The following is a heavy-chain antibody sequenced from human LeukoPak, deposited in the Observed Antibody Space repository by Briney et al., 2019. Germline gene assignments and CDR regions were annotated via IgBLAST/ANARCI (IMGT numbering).Heavy chain of an antibody. J-gene: IGHJ4*02. CDR3: ACPHLWSGYDY. CDR1: GYTFSSYD. Sequence: SVKVSCKASGYTFSSYDISWVRQAPGQGLEWMGRIIPILGIANYAQKFQGRVTITADKSTSTAYMELSSLRSEDTAVYYCACPHLWSGYDYWGQGTLVTVSS. V-gene: IGHV1-69*04. CDR2: IIPILGIA. D-gene: IGHD3-3*01.